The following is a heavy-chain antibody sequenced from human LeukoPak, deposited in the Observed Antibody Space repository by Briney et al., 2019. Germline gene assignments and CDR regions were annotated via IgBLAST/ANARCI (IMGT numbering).Heavy chain of an antibody. CDR3: ATASVDPDYDNSGQDNAFDI. J-gene: IGHJ3*02. CDR1: VYTLTELS. CDR2: FDPEDGET. D-gene: IGHD3-22*01. Sequence: GASVTVSCTVSVYTLTELSMHWVRQAPGKGLEGMGGFDPEDGETIYAQKFQGRVTMTEDTSTDTAHMELSSLRSEDTAVYYCATASVDPDYDNSGQDNAFDIWGQGTMVTVSS. V-gene: IGHV1-24*01.